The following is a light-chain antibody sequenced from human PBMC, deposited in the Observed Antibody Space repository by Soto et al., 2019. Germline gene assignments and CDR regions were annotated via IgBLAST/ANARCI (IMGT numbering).Light chain of an antibody. CDR1: QSVSSY. V-gene: IGKV3-11*01. CDR2: DAS. J-gene: IGKJ5*01. CDR3: QQRSNFIT. Sequence: EIVLTQSPATLSLSPGERATLSCRASQSVSSYLAGYQQKPGQAPRLLIYDASNRATGIPARFSGSGSGTDFTLTISSLEPEDFAVYYCQQRSNFITVGQGTRLEIK.